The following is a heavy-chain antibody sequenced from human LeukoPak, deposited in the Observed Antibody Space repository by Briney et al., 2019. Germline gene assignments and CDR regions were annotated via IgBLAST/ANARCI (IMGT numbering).Heavy chain of an antibody. V-gene: IGHV3-21*04. CDR2: ISSSGSYI. J-gene: IGHJ4*02. D-gene: IGHD3-16*01. CDR1: RFTFSSYS. Sequence: PGGSLRLPCAASRFTFSSYSMNWVRQAPGKGLEWVSSISSSGSYIYYADSVKGRFTISRDNAKNSLYLQMNSLRAEDTAVYYCARGPSYDYVSPYYFDYWGQGTLVTVSS. CDR3: ARGPSYDYVSPYYFDY.